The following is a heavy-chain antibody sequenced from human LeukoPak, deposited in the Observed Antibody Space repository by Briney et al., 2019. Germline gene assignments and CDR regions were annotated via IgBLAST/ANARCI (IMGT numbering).Heavy chain of an antibody. V-gene: IGHV3-30*04. Sequence: GGSLRLSCAASGFTFSSYAMHWVRQAPGKGLEWVAVISYDGSNKYYADSVKGRFTISRDNSKNTLYLQMNSLRAEDTAVYYCARVRHYYDSSGPPQYWGQGTLVTVSS. J-gene: IGHJ4*02. CDR3: ARVRHYYDSSGPPQY. CDR2: ISYDGSNK. CDR1: GFTFSSYA. D-gene: IGHD3-22*01.